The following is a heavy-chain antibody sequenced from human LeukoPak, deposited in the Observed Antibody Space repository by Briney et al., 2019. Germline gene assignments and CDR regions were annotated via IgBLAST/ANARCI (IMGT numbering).Heavy chain of an antibody. D-gene: IGHD1-26*01. CDR1: GFIFSSYS. J-gene: IGHJ4*02. CDR2: ISSSSSTI. Sequence: GGSLRLSCAASGFIFSSYSMNWVRQAPGKGLEWVSYISSSSSTIYYADSVKGRFTISRDNAKNSLYLQMNSLRAEDTAVYYCARGLSSGTYGFDYWGQGTLVTVSS. V-gene: IGHV3-48*04. CDR3: ARGLSSGTYGFDY.